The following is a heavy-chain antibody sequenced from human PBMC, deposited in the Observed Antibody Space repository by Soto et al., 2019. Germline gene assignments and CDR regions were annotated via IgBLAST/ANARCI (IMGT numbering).Heavy chain of an antibody. CDR2: ISGSGGST. CDR3: ARLSSSWYTGIDY. J-gene: IGHJ4*02. V-gene: IGHV3-23*01. D-gene: IGHD6-13*01. CDR1: GFTFSTYA. Sequence: PGGSLRLSCAASGFTFSTYAMSWVRQAPGKGLEWVSAISGSGGSTYYADSVKGRFTISRDNSKNTLYLQMNSLRAEDTAVYYCARLSSSWYTGIDYWGQGTLVTVSS.